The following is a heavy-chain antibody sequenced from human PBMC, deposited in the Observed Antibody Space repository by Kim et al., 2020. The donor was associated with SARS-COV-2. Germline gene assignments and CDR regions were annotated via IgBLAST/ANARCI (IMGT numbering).Heavy chain of an antibody. V-gene: IGHV4-39*01. CDR1: GGSISSSSYY. J-gene: IGHJ4*02. CDR3: TTSRGSSSWTVIY. CDR2: IYYSGST. D-gene: IGHD6-13*01. Sequence: SETLSLTCTVSGGSISSSSYYWGWIRQPPGKGLEWIGSIYYSGSTYYNPSLKSRVTISVDTSKNQFSLKLSSVTAADTAVYYCTTSRGSSSWTVIYWGQGTLVTVSS.